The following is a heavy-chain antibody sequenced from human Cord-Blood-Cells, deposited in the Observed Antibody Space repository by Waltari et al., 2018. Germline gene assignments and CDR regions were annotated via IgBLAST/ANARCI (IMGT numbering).Heavy chain of an antibody. CDR2: INPNSCGT. CDR3: ARVTYNWNDDY. CDR1: GYTFTGSY. Sequence: QVQLVQSGAEVKKPGASVKDSCKASGYTFTGSYMHWVRQAPGQGLEWMGRINPNSCGTNYAQKFQGRVTMTRDTSISTAYMELSRLRSDDTAVYYCARVTYNWNDDYWGQGTLVTVSS. V-gene: IGHV1-2*06. J-gene: IGHJ4*02. D-gene: IGHD1-20*01.